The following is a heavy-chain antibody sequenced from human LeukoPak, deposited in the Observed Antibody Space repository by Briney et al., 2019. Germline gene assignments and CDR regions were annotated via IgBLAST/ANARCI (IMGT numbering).Heavy chain of an antibody. V-gene: IGHV1-18*01. CDR3: ARGIRALLFDY. J-gene: IGHJ4*02. D-gene: IGHD5-18*01. CDR1: RYTLTHYG. Sequence: ASVKVSCKASRYTLTHYGITWGRQAPGQGLAWMGWINTYNGDTKCAQKLQGRVTMATDTSTSTAFMERGSLRTNDEAVYYCARGIRALLFDYWGLGTLVTVSP. CDR2: INTYNGDT.